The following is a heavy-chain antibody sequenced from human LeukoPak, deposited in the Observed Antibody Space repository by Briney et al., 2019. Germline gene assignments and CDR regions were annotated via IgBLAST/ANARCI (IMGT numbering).Heavy chain of an antibody. V-gene: IGHV3-74*01. CDR1: GFTLSDYW. D-gene: IGHD1-7*01. J-gene: IGHJ4*02. CDR3: VRDGGGTTPYDC. Sequence: GGSLRLSCAASGFTLSDYWMNWVRHAPGKGPVWVSHISPDGRNIAYADSVKGRFPISRDSAKNTLYLQMNSLRVGDTAVYYCVRDGGGTTPYDCWGQGTLVTVSS. CDR2: ISPDGRNI.